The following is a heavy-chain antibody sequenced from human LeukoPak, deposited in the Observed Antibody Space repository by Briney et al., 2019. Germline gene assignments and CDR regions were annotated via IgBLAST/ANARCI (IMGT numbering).Heavy chain of an antibody. V-gene: IGHV4-4*07. D-gene: IGHD3-22*01. CDR3: ARDSVPETYDSSGYYHAFDI. CDR2: IYTSGST. CDR1: GGSISSYY. Sequence: SETLSLTCTVSGGSISSYYWSWIRQPPGKGLEWIGRIYTSGSTNYNPSLKSRVTMSVDTSKNQFSLKLSSVTAADTAVYYCARDSVPETYDSSGYYHAFDIWGQGTMVTVSS. J-gene: IGHJ3*02.